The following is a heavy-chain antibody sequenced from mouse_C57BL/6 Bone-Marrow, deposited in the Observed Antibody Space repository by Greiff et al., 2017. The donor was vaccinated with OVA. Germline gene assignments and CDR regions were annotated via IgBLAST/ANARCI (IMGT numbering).Heavy chain of an antibody. CDR3: ARGGLDYYGSYWYFDV. V-gene: IGHV5-12*01. CDR2: ISNGGGST. Sequence: EVKLMESGGGLVQPGGSLKLSCAASGFTFSDYYMYWVRQTPEKRLEWVAYISNGGGSTYYPDTVKGRFTISRDNAKNTLYLQMSRLKSEDTAMYYCARGGLDYYGSYWYFDVWGTGTTVTVSS. CDR1: GFTFSDYY. D-gene: IGHD1-1*01. J-gene: IGHJ1*03.